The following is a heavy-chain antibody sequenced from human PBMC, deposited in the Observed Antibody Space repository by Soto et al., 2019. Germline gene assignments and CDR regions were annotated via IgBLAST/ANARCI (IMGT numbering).Heavy chain of an antibody. D-gene: IGHD6-19*01. Sequence: SETLSLTCSVSDGSMSSRSYYWGWMRQPPGKGLEWIASISYIGSTYHNPSLKSRVTISIDMSKNQFSLNLRSVTAADTAVYYCARNRGIAVAGPDFWGQGTLVTVSS. CDR1: DGSMSSRSYY. CDR2: ISYIGST. CDR3: ARNRGIAVAGPDF. V-gene: IGHV4-39*01. J-gene: IGHJ4*02.